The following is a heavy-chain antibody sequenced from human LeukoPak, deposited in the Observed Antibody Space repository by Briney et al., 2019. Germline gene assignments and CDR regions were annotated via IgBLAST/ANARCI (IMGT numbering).Heavy chain of an antibody. J-gene: IGHJ4*02. D-gene: IGHD6-13*01. CDR3: ARDETAFSSWYIIDY. CDR2: ISSSSSTI. CDR1: GFTFSSYT. V-gene: IGHV3-48*01. Sequence: GGSLRLSCAASGFTFSSYTMNWVGQAPGKGLEWVSYISSSSSTIYYADSVKGRFTISRDNAKNSLYLQMNSLRAEDTAVYYCARDETAFSSWYIIDYWGQGTLVTVSS.